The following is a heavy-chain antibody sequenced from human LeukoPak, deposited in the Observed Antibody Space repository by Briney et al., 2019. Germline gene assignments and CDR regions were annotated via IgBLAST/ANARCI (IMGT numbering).Heavy chain of an antibody. D-gene: IGHD6-13*01. CDR3: ARVREATIAPFFDY. J-gene: IGHJ4*02. Sequence: SETLSLTCTVSGDSISSGDYYWTWIRQRPGKGLEWIGCIYYSGSTYYNLSLKSRVIISADTSKNHFSLKLSSVTAADTAVYYCARVREATIAPFFDYWGQGILVTVSS. CDR1: GDSISSGDYY. CDR2: IYYSGST. V-gene: IGHV4-31*03.